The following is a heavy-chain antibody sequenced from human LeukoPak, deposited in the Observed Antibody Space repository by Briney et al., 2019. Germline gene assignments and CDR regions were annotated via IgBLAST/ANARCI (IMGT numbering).Heavy chain of an antibody. CDR2: YNAEKAEA. Sequence: SVKVSCKVSGHSLTEVSIHWVRQAPGKGLDWMGGYNAEKAEAVYAQKFQGRVTMTEDTSTDTAYMELSGLRSDDTAVYYCATVYVYSGSHYFDFWGQGALVTVSS. CDR3: ATVYVYSGSHYFDF. V-gene: IGHV1-24*01. CDR1: GHSLTEVS. D-gene: IGHD1-26*01. J-gene: IGHJ4*02.